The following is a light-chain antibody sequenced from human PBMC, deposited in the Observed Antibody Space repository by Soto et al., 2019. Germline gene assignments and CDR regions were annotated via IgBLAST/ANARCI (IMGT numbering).Light chain of an antibody. CDR2: DVS. CDR1: RSDVGGYNY. V-gene: IGLV2-11*01. Sequence: QSVLTQPRSVSGSPGQSVTTSCTGTRSDVGGYNYVSWYQHHPGKAPRLIIHDVSKRPSGVPDRFSGSKSGITASLTSSGLLAEDEADYYCCSYAGRYTYVFGTGTKVTVL. CDR3: CSYAGRYTYV. J-gene: IGLJ1*01.